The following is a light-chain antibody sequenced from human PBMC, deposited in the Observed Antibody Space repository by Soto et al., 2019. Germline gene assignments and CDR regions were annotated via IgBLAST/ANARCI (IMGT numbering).Light chain of an antibody. CDR3: SSYTSSSWV. Sequence: QSVLTQPASVSGSPGQSITISCTGTSSDVGNYNLVSWYQQRPGKAPKVMIYEGNKRPSGVSNRFSGSKSGNTASLTISGLQAEDEADYYCSSYTSSSWVFGGGTKLTVL. J-gene: IGLJ3*02. CDR2: EGN. CDR1: SSDVGNYNL. V-gene: IGLV2-14*02.